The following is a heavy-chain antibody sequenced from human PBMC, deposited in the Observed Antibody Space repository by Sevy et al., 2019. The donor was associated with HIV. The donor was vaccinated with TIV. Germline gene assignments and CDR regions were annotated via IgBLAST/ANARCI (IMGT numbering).Heavy chain of an antibody. Sequence: GGSLRLSCAASGFTFSNFAMNWVRQAPGKGLEWVSVISGSGGSTYYADSVKGRFTISRDNSKNTLYLQMNSLKAEDTAVYYCARVGSGLVVIAFDIWGQGTMVTVSS. CDR3: ARVGSGLVVIAFDI. J-gene: IGHJ3*02. V-gene: IGHV3-23*01. CDR1: GFTFSNFA. D-gene: IGHD5-12*01. CDR2: ISGSGGST.